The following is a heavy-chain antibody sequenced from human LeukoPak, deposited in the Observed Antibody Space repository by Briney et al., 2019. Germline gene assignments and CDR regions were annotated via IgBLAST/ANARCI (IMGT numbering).Heavy chain of an antibody. D-gene: IGHD2-15*01. J-gene: IGHJ5*02. CDR2: IYYSGST. Sequence: PSETLSLTCTVSGGSISSSYWSWIRQPPGKGLEWFGYIYYSGSTNYNPSLKSRVTISVDTSKNQFSLKLSSVTAADTAVYYCARKVVAATRGGWFDPWGQGTLVTVSS. CDR3: ARKVVAATRGGWFDP. V-gene: IGHV4-59*01. CDR1: GGSISSSY.